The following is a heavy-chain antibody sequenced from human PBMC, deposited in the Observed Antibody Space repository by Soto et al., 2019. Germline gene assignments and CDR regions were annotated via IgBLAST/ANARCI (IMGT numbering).Heavy chain of an antibody. V-gene: IGHV3-30*18. D-gene: IGHD6-13*01. J-gene: IGHJ4*02. CDR1: GFTFSSYG. CDR2: ISYDGSNK. CDR3: AKDRRSSSSFPYSFDY. Sequence: QVQLVESGGGVVQPGRSLRLSCAASGFTFSSYGMHWVRQAPGKGLEWVAVISYDGSNKYYADSVKGGFTISRDNSKNTLYLQMNSLRAEDTAVYYCAKDRRSSSSFPYSFDYWGQGTLVTVSS.